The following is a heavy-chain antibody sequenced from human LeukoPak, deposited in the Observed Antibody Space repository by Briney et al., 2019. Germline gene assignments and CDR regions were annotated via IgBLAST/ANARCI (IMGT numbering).Heavy chain of an antibody. CDR3: AKTAAAGTNYCYMDV. CDR1: GFTFSSYG. D-gene: IGHD6-19*01. Sequence: PGGSLRLSCAASGFTFSSYGMHWVRQAPGKGLEWVAFIRYDGSNKYYADSVKGRFTISRDNSKNTLYLQMNSLRAEDTAVYYCAKTAAAGTNYCYMDVWGKGTTVTVSS. V-gene: IGHV3-30*02. J-gene: IGHJ6*03. CDR2: IRYDGSNK.